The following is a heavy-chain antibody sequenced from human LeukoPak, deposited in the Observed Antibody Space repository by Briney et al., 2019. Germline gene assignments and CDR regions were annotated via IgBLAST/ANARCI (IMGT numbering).Heavy chain of an antibody. V-gene: IGHV3-53*01. CDR3: ARDSEHFGYFDY. D-gene: IGHD3-3*02. Sequence: GGTLRLSCAASGFTFSSYGMNWVRQAPGKGLEWVSVIYSGGSTYYADSVKGRFTISRGNSKNTLYLQMNSLRAEDTAVYYCARDSEHFGYFDYWGQGTLVTVSS. CDR1: GFTFSSYG. CDR2: IYSGGST. J-gene: IGHJ4*02.